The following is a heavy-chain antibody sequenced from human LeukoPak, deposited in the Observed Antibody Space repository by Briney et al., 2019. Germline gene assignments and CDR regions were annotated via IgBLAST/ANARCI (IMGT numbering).Heavy chain of an antibody. J-gene: IGHJ5*02. CDR2: IYYSGST. V-gene: IGHV4-39*07. CDR3: ARDQGIAALDNWFDP. CDR1: GGSMTGYY. Sequence: SETLSLTCTVSGGSMTGYYWGWIRQPPGKGLEWLGSIYYSGSTYYNPSLKSRVTISVDTSKNQFSLKLSSVTAADTAVYYCARDQGIAALDNWFDPWGQGTLVTVSS. D-gene: IGHD6-13*01.